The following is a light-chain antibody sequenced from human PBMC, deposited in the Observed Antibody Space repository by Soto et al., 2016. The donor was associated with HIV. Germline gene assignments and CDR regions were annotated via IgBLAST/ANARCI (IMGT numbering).Light chain of an antibody. Sequence: DIQMTQSPSSLSLSIGDRVSITCRASQSISTYLHWYQQKPGRAPKLLIYDASSLQSGVPSRFSGRGSVTDFTLTISDLQHEDLATYYCQQSSRTPRTFGQGTKVEI. CDR2: DAS. CDR3: QQSSRTPRT. CDR1: QSISTY. J-gene: IGKJ1*01. V-gene: IGKV1-39*01.